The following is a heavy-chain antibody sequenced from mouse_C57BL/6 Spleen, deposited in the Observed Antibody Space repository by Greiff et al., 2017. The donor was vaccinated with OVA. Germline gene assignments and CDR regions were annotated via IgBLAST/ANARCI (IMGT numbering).Heavy chain of an antibody. V-gene: IGHV5-17*01. CDR2: ISSGSSTI. J-gene: IGHJ2*01. D-gene: IGHD4-1*01. CDR3: AGEANGVAHYFDY. Sequence: EVQGVESGGGLVQPGGSLKLSCAASGFTFSDYGMHWVRQAPEKGLEWVAYISSGSSTIYYADTVKGRFTISRDNAKNTLFLQMTSLRSEDTAMYYCAGEANGVAHYFDYWGQGTTLTVSS. CDR1: GFTFSDYG.